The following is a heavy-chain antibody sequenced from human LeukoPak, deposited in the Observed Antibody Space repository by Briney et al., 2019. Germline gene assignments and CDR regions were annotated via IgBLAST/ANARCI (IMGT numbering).Heavy chain of an antibody. Sequence: ASANVSCKASRYTFTDYYMHLLRLAPPQPLEWMGWINANSGGTNYAQKLQGRVTMTRVTSISTAYIELSRLRSDDTAVYYCARAVAADTEIDYWGQGTLVTVSS. CDR3: ARAVAADTEIDY. CDR2: INANSGGT. D-gene: IGHD2-15*01. CDR1: RYTFTDYY. J-gene: IGHJ4*02. V-gene: IGHV1-2*02.